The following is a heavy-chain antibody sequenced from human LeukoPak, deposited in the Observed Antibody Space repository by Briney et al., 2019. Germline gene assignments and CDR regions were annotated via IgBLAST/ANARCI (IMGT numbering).Heavy chain of an antibody. CDR1: GGSISSYY. CDR2: IYYSGST. V-gene: IGHV4-59*01. CDR3: ASSNGSGYYYYYYMDV. D-gene: IGHD3-10*01. J-gene: IGHJ6*03. Sequence: SETLSLTRTVSGGSISSYYWSWIRQPPGKGLEWIGYIYYSGSTNYNPSLKSRVTISVDTSKNQFSLKLSSVTAADTAVYYCASSNGSGYYYYYYMDVWGKGTTVTVSS.